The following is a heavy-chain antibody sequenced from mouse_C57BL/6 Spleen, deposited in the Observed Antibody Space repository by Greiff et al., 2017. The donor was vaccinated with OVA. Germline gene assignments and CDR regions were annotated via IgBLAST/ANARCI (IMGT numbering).Heavy chain of an antibody. CDR2: IRNKANGYTT. V-gene: IGHV7-3*01. Sequence: EVQLVESGGGLVQPGGSLSLSCAASGFTFTDYYMSWVRQPPGKALEWLGFIRNKANGYTTEYSASVKGRFTISRDNSQSILYLQMNALRAEDSATYYCARYRYSGSSSYAMDYWGQGTSVTVSS. J-gene: IGHJ4*01. CDR1: GFTFTDYY. D-gene: IGHD1-1*01. CDR3: ARYRYSGSSSYAMDY.